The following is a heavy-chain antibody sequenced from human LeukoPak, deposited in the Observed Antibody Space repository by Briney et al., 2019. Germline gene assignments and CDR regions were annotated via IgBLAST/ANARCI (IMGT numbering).Heavy chain of an antibody. J-gene: IGHJ6*03. CDR3: ARGCPTSMLEDYYYYMDV. D-gene: IGHD2/OR15-2a*01. Sequence: PSETLSLTCTVSGGSISSYYWSWIRQPPGKGLEWIGYIYYSGSTNYNPSLKGRVTISVDTSKNQFSLKLSSVTAADTAVYYCARGCPTSMLEDYYYYMDVWGKGTTVTVSS. CDR1: GGSISSYY. CDR2: IYYSGST. V-gene: IGHV4-59*01.